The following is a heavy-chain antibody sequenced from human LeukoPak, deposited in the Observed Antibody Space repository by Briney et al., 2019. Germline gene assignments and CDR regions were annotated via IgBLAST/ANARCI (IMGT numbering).Heavy chain of an antibody. CDR3: AKASADYGFS. CDR1: GFTFSTYG. Sequence: GGSLRLSCAASGFTFSTYGMQWVRQAPGKELEWVAFIRSDGTNTYYPDSVKGRFTISRDNSKNTLYLQMNSLRGEDTAVYYCAKASADYGFSWGQGALVTVSS. V-gene: IGHV3-30*02. J-gene: IGHJ4*02. D-gene: IGHD4-17*01. CDR2: IRSDGTNT.